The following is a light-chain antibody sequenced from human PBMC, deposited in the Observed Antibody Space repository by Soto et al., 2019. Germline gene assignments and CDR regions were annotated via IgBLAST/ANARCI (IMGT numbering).Light chain of an antibody. V-gene: IGKV1-33*01. CDR3: QLSDNLPLP. J-gene: IGKJ4*01. CDR2: DAS. CDR1: QDIKNY. Sequence: PMTQYACCLSASVGDRVTITCQASQDIKNYLNWYQQKSGKAPKLLIYDASDLETGVPSRSSGSGSGTDFTFTINCLQPEDIAPYYCQLSDNLPLPFGGGTKVDTK.